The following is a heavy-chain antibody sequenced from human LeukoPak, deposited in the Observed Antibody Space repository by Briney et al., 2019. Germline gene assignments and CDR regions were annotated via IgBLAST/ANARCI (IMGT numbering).Heavy chain of an antibody. Sequence: GGSLRLSCAASGFTFSSYSMNWVHQAPGKGLEWVSYISSSSSTIYYADSVKGRFTISRDNAKNSLYLQMNSLRAEDTAVYYCASSSSSPVGYWGQGTLVTVSS. CDR1: GFTFSSYS. D-gene: IGHD6-13*01. V-gene: IGHV3-48*04. CDR3: ASSSSSPVGY. J-gene: IGHJ4*02. CDR2: ISSSSSTI.